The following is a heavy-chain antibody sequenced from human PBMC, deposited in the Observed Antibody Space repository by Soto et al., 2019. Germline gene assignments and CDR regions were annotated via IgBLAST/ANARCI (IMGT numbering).Heavy chain of an antibody. D-gene: IGHD1-1*01. V-gene: IGHV1-24*01. Sequence: ASVKVSCKVSGYTLTELSMHWVRQAPGKGLEWMGGFDPEDGETIYAQKFQGRVTMTEDTSTDTAYMELSSLRSEDTAVYYCATQPPGTILRTHFDYWGQGTLVTVSS. CDR2: FDPEDGET. CDR1: GYTLTELS. J-gene: IGHJ4*02. CDR3: ATQPPGTILRTHFDY.